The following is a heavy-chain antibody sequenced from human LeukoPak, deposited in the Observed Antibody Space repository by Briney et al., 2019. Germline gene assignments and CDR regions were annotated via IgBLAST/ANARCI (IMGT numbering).Heavy chain of an antibody. CDR2: IYHSGST. V-gene: IGHV4-38-2*02. J-gene: IGHJ4*02. CDR3: ARASYSYDINGWVPFDY. D-gene: IGHD3-22*01. CDR1: AYSISTDYY. Sequence: SETLSLTCTVSAYSISTDYYWGWIRQPPGKGLEWIGSIYHSGSTYYNPSLKSRVTISGDTSKNQFSLRLSSVTAADTAVYYCARASYSYDINGWVPFDYWGQGTLVTVSS.